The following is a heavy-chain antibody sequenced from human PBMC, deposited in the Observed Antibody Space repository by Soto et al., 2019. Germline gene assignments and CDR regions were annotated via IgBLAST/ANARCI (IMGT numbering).Heavy chain of an antibody. CDR1: GFTFSNAW. CDR2: IKSKADGGTT. V-gene: IGHV3-15*01. D-gene: IGHD1-26*01. CDR3: TTGPWYSGSYSAFDF. J-gene: IGHJ4*02. Sequence: GGSLRLSCAASGFTFSNAWMSWVRQAPGKGLEWVGRIKSKADGGTTDYAEPVKGIFTISKDESKNTLYLQMNSLKTEDAAVYYCTTGPWYSGSYSAFDFWGQGTMVTVSS.